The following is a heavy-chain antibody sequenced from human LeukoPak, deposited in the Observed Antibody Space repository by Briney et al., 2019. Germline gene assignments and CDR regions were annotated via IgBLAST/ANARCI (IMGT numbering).Heavy chain of an antibody. Sequence: SETLSLTCTVSGGSISSYYWSWIRQPPGKGLEWIGYIYYSGSTDYNPSLKSRVTISVETSKNQFSLKLSSVTAADTAVYYCARGLLRPLAARSAFDYWGQGTLVTVSS. D-gene: IGHD6-6*01. J-gene: IGHJ4*02. CDR1: GGSISSYY. CDR3: ARGLLRPLAARSAFDY. V-gene: IGHV4-59*12. CDR2: IYYSGST.